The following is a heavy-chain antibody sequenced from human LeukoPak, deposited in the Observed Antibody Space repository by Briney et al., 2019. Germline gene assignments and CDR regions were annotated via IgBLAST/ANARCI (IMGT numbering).Heavy chain of an antibody. Sequence: GGSLRLSCAASGFTFSSYWMSWVRQAPGKGLEWVANIKKDGSDKFYVSSVKGRFTISRDNAKNSLYLQMNSLRAEDTAVYYCARDEWDYGDSLPLEVWGQGTTVTVSS. CDR2: IKKDGSDK. V-gene: IGHV3-7*03. J-gene: IGHJ6*02. CDR1: GFTFSSYW. D-gene: IGHD4-17*01. CDR3: ARDEWDYGDSLPLEV.